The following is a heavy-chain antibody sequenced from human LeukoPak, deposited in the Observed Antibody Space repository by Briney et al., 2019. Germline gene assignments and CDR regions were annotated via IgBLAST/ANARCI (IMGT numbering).Heavy chain of an antibody. J-gene: IGHJ4*02. CDR1: CSSISSNAYY. V-gene: IGHV4-39*01. D-gene: IGHD1-26*01. CDR2: IYSSVST. Sequence: PSETLSLTCTVSCSSISSNAYYWACIRQPPGKGLEWIGSIYSSVSTYYNPSLKSRVTISVDTSKNQFSLRLSSVTAADTALYYRAYSGSYGHLGYWGQGIPVTVSS. CDR3: AYSGSYGHLGY.